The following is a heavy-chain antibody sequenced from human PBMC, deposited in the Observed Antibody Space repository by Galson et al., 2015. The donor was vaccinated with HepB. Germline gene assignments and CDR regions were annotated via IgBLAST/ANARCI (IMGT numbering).Heavy chain of an antibody. CDR3: VQYCGSTKCLRH. CDR1: GFTFSSYS. CDR2: IKQDGSEK. Sequence: SLRLSCAASGFTFSSYSMTWVRQALGKGLEWVANIKQDGSEKYCVDSVKGRFTISRDNAKNSLYLQMDSLRVEDTAVYYCVQYCGSTKCLRHWGQGTLVTVSS. V-gene: IGHV3-7*03. J-gene: IGHJ4*02. D-gene: IGHD2-2*01.